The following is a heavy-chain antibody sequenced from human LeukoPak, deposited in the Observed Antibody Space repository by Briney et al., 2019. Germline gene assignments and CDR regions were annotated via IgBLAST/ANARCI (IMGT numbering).Heavy chain of an antibody. CDR3: ARETPLGYCSSTSCYGNYFDY. J-gene: IGHJ4*02. CDR2: FDPEDGDT. D-gene: IGHD2-2*01. Sequence: GASVKVSCKVSGYTLTELSMHWVRQAPGKGLEWMGGFDPEDGDTIYAQTSQGRVTMTEDTSTDTAYMELSSLRSEDTAVYYCARETPLGYCSSTSCYGNYFDYWGQGTLVTVSS. CDR1: GYTLTELS. V-gene: IGHV1-24*01.